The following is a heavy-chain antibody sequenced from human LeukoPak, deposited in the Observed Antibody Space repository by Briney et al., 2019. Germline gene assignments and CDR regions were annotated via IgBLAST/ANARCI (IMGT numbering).Heavy chain of an antibody. CDR1: GYTFTGHY. V-gene: IGHV1-2*07. CDR3: ARDSITTGYYHYMDV. Sequence: ASVKVSCKASGYTFTGHYMHWVRQAPGQGLEWMGWIRPNTGATNYEHKFQGRVTTTRDTSISTAYMELTGLTSDDTAVYYCARDSITTGYYHYMDVWGKGTTVTVS. J-gene: IGHJ6*03. D-gene: IGHD4-11*01. CDR2: IRPNTGAT.